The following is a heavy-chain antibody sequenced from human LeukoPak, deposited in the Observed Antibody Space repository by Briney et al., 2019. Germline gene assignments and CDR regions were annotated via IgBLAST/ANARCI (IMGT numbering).Heavy chain of an antibody. CDR1: GGSISSSSYY. CDR2: IYYSGST. J-gene: IGHJ4*02. Sequence: SETLSLTCTVSGGSISSSSYYWGWIRQPPGKGLEWIGSIYYSGSTYYNPSLKSRVTISVDTSKNQFSLKLSSVTAADTAVYYCANILGTDLDYWGQGTLVTVSS. CDR3: ANILGTDLDY. V-gene: IGHV4-39*01. D-gene: IGHD6-13*01.